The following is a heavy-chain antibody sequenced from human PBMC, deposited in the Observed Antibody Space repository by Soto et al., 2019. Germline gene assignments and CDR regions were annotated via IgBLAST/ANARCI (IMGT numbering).Heavy chain of an antibody. CDR1: GYTFTSYY. V-gene: IGHV1-46*01. CDR2: INPSGGST. D-gene: IGHD3-16*01. Sequence: ASVKVSCKASGYTFTSYYMHWVRQAPGQGLEWMGIINPSGGSTSYAQKFQGRVTMTRDTSTSTVYMELSSLRSEDTAVYYCARTPPLRVYGEVNLYYYGMDVWGQGTTVTVSS. J-gene: IGHJ6*02. CDR3: ARTPPLRVYGEVNLYYYGMDV.